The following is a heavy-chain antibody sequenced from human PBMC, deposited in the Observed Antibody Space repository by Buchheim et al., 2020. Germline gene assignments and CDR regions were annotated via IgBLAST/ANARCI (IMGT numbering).Heavy chain of an antibody. CDR1: GYTFSNYG. CDR2: ISAYNGNI. V-gene: IGHV1-18*01. CDR3: AREPEIIGVAAADY. J-gene: IGHJ4*02. Sequence: QVRLEQSGADVKKPGASVKVSCKASGYTFSNYGISWVRQAPGQGLEWMGWISAYNGNIDYAQKFQGRVTMTTDISTNTAYMELGSLRSDDTAVYYCAREPEIIGVAAADYWGQGT. D-gene: IGHD3-3*01.